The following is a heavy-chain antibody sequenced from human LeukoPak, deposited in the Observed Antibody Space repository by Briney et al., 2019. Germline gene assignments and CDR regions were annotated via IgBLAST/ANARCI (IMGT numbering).Heavy chain of an antibody. V-gene: IGHV6-1*01. CDR2: TYYRSKWHY. CDR3: AREYSSSSQSFDY. CDR1: GDSVSSNSAA. J-gene: IGHJ4*02. D-gene: IGHD6-13*01. Sequence: SQTLSLTCAISGDSVSSNSAAWNWIRQSPSRGLEWLGRTYYRSKWHYDYVVSVRSRITINPDTSKNQFSLQLNSVTPEDTAVYYCAREYSSSSQSFDYWGQGTLVTVSS.